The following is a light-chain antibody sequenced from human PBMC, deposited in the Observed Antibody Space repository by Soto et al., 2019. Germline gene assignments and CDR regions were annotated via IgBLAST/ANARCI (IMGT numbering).Light chain of an antibody. V-gene: IGLV1-40*01. CDR2: GNN. CDR3: QSYDSSLSGYV. Sequence: QSVLTQPPSVSGAPGQRVTISCTGTSSNIGAGYDVYWYQQLPGTAPKLLISGNNNRPSGVPDRFSGSRSGTAASLAITGLQAEDEADYYCQSYDSSLSGYVFGTGTKVTVL. CDR1: SSNIGAGYD. J-gene: IGLJ1*01.